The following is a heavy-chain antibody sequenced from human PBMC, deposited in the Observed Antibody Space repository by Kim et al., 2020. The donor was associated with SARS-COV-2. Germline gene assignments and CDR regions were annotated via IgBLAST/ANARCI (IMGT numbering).Heavy chain of an antibody. Sequence: GGSLRLSCAASGFTFDDYAMHWVRQAPGKGLEWVSGISWNSGSIGYADSVKGRFTISRDNAKNSLYLQMNSLRAEDTALYYCAKSGSDYGGTGPNEYFQ. D-gene: IGHD4-17*01. CDR3: AKSGSDYGGTGPNEYFQ. V-gene: IGHV3-9*01. J-gene: IGHJ1*01. CDR2: ISWNSGSI. CDR1: GFTFDDYA.